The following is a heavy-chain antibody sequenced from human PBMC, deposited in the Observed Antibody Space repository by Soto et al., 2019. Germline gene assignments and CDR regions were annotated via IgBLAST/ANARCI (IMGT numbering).Heavy chain of an antibody. D-gene: IGHD2-15*01. V-gene: IGHV3-11*06. J-gene: IGHJ5*02. CDR3: VRGGGGGLFDP. CDR1: GFTFGDSY. CDR2: ISPGSRYP. Sequence: GESLKISCAGSGFTFGDSYMSWIRQAPGKGLEWLSYISPGSRYPAYADSVKGRFTISRDNAKRSLYLQMMSLTAEDTAIYYCVRGGGGGLFDPWGQGTMVTVSS.